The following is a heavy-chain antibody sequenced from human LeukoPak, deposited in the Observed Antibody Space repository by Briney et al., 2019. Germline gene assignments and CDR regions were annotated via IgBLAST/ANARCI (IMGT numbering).Heavy chain of an antibody. J-gene: IGHJ4*02. CDR1: GFTFSSYG. CDR2: IWYDGSNK. Sequence: GRSLRLSCAASGFTFSSYGMHWVRQAPGKGLEWVAVIWYDGSNKYYADSVKGRFTISRDNSKNTLYLQMNSLRAEDTAVYYCARGGSSTSCYDYWGQGTLVTVSS. V-gene: IGHV3-33*01. CDR3: ARGGSSTSCYDY. D-gene: IGHD2-2*01.